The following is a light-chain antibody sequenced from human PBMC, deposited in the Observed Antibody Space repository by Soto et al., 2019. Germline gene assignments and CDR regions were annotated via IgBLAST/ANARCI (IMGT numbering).Light chain of an antibody. CDR3: QHYNKWPFT. V-gene: IGKV3-15*01. CDR2: GAY. Sequence: EVVLTQSPATLSLSPGERATLSCRASQTIDNTLAWYQRKPGQAPRLLIFGAYSRATGIPARFSGSGSGTEFTLTISSLQSEDFAVYYCQHYNKWPFTFGPGTKVDIK. CDR1: QTIDNT. J-gene: IGKJ3*01.